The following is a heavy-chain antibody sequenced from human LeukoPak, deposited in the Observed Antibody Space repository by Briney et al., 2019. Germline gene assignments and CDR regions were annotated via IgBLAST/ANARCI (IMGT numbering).Heavy chain of an antibody. CDR1: GFTVSITY. D-gene: IGHD3-10*01. J-gene: IGHJ6*02. CDR3: ARDSGSGSPHLSYSYYGMDV. CDR2: IYSGDTT. Sequence: GGSLRLSCAASGFTVSITYMTWVRQAPGKGLEWVSFIYSGDTTYYADSVKGRFTISRDSSKNTLYLQMNSLRVEDTAVYYCARDSGSGSPHLSYSYYGMDVWGQGTTVTVSS. V-gene: IGHV3-53*01.